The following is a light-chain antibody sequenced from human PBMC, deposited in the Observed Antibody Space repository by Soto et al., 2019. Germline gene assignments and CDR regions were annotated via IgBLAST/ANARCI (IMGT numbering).Light chain of an antibody. J-gene: IGKJ4*01. CDR2: DAY. CDR3: QQYESYSPLT. V-gene: IGKV1-13*02. CDR1: QDIKND. Sequence: AIQMTQAPSSLCASVTDRVIITCRASQDIKNDLGWYQQKPGKAPKLLIYDAYSLESGVPSRFSGRRSGTEFTLTIAGLQPEDFATYYCQQYESYSPLTFGGGTKVDIK.